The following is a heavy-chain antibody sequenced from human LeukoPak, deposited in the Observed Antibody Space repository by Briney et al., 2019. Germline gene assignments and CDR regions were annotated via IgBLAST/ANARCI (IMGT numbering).Heavy chain of an antibody. CDR1: GDSINSGGYY. D-gene: IGHD3-10*01. CDR3: ARLAMVRGLDI. V-gene: IGHV4-31*03. CDR2: IQYSGST. J-gene: IGHJ3*02. Sequence: PSETLSLTCSVSGDSINSGGYYWNWIRQFPGKGLEWIGYIQYSGSTHYNTSLKSRVTISVDTSKTQFSLKMTSLTATDTAVYYCARLAMVRGLDIWGQGTMVIVSS.